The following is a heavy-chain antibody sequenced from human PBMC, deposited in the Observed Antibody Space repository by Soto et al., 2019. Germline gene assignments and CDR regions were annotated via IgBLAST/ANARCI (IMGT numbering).Heavy chain of an antibody. Sequence: QVQLVQSGAEVKKPGSSVKVSCKASGGPVSSYTLSWVRQAPGQGLEWMGRIIPLLGRATYAGKFQGRVTITANKSTSTVYMDLSSLRSEDTAVYFCAGDSGKSDYAFDLWGQGTLVTVSS. J-gene: IGHJ4*02. D-gene: IGHD4-17*01. CDR3: AGDSGKSDYAFDL. CDR2: IIPLLGRA. CDR1: GGPVSSYT. V-gene: IGHV1-69*08.